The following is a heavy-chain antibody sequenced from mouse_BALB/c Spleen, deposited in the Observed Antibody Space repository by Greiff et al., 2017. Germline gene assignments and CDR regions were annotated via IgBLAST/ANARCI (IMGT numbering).Heavy chain of an antibody. Sequence: EVKLMESGGGLVQPGGSLKLPCAASGFDFSRYWMSWVRQAPGKGLEWVGEINPDSSTINYTPSLKDKFIISRDNAKNTLYLQMSKVRSEDTALYYCARRGYWYFDVWGAGTTVTVSS. J-gene: IGHJ1*01. V-gene: IGHV4-1*02. CDR3: ARRGYWYFDV. CDR1: GFDFSRYW. CDR2: INPDSSTI.